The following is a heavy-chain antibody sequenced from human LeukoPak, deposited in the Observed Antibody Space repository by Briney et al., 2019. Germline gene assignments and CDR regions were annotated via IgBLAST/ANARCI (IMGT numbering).Heavy chain of an antibody. V-gene: IGHV3-23*01. J-gene: IGHJ4*02. D-gene: IGHD2-15*01. CDR3: VVVVHGY. CDR2: ITGSGSST. Sequence: PGGSLRLSCAASGFTFSNYAMSWVRQAPGKGLEWVPTITGSGSSTFYADSVKGRFTIPRDNSKNTVYLQINSLRAEDTAVYYCVVVVHGYWGQGTLVTVSS. CDR1: GFTFSNYA.